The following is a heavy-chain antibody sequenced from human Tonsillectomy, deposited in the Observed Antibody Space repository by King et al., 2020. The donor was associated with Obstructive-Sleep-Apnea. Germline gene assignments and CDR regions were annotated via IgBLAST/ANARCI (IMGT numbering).Heavy chain of an antibody. V-gene: IGHV1-24*01. CDR1: GYTLTELS. J-gene: IGHJ4*02. Sequence: VQLVESGAEVKKPGASVKVSCKVSGYTLTELSMYWVRQAPGKGLEWMGTFDPEDGETIYAQKFRGRVTMTEDTSTDTAYMELSSLRSEDTAMYYCATSKPMIVVVMVYWGQGTLVTVSS. CDR2: FDPEDGET. D-gene: IGHD3-22*01. CDR3: ATSKPMIVVVMVY.